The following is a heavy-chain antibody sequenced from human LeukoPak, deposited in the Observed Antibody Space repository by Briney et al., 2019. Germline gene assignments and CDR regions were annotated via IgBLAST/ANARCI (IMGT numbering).Heavy chain of an antibody. CDR1: GFTFDDYA. V-gene: IGHV3-9*01. Sequence: PGGSLRLSCAASGFTFDDYAMHWVRQAPGKGLEWVSGISWNSGSIGYADSVKGRFTISRDNAKNSLYLQMNSLRAEDTALYYCAKDTAPTYYYDSSGYYYEAFDIWGQGTMVTVSS. D-gene: IGHD3-22*01. J-gene: IGHJ3*02. CDR2: ISWNSGSI. CDR3: AKDTAPTYYYDSSGYYYEAFDI.